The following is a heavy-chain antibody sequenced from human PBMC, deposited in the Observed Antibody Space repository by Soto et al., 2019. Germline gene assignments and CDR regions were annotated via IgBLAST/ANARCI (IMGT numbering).Heavy chain of an antibody. D-gene: IGHD1-26*01. Sequence: GGSLRLSCVASGFSFSIYGMYWVRQAPGKGLEWGAAISYDGSNKYYVDSVRGRFTISRDNSKNTVYLQMNSLRAEETAVYYCAKPYSGSPPKNFDYWGQGTLVTVSS. V-gene: IGHV3-30*18. CDR1: GFSFSIYG. CDR2: ISYDGSNK. CDR3: AKPYSGSPPKNFDY. J-gene: IGHJ4*01.